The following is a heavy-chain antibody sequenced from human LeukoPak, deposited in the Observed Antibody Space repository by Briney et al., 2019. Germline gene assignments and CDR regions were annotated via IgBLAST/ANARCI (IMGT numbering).Heavy chain of an antibody. V-gene: IGHV1-18*01. CDR2: ISAYSDDT. D-gene: IGHD6-19*01. Sequence: ASVKVSCKASGGTFNSSGISWVRQAPGQGLEWMGWISAYSDDTNYAQKVQGRLTMTTDTSTSTAYMELRSLRSDDTAVYYCARDYGGSRGWYLLDNFDYWGQGTPVTVSS. J-gene: IGHJ4*02. CDR3: ARDYGGSRGWYLLDNFDY. CDR1: GGTFNSSG.